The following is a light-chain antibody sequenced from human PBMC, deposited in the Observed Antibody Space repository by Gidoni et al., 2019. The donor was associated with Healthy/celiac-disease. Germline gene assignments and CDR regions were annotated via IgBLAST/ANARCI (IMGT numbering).Light chain of an antibody. CDR2: WAS. CDR1: QSVLYSSNNKNY. Sequence: IVLTQSPDSPVVSLGERATINCKSSQSVLYSSNNKNYLAWYQQKPGQPPKLLIYWASTRESGVPDRFSGSGSGTDFTLTISSLQAEDVAVYYCQQYYSTPDTFGQGTKLEIK. CDR3: QQYYSTPDT. J-gene: IGKJ2*01. V-gene: IGKV4-1*01.